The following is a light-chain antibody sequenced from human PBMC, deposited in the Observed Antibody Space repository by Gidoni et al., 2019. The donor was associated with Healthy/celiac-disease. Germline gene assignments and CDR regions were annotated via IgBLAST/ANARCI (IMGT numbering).Light chain of an antibody. J-gene: IGKJ2*01. CDR2: DAS. V-gene: IGKV3D-20*01. Sequence: DTVSPLPPATLSLSPGERATLSRGASQRVSSSFLAWYQQKPGLAPRLLIYDASSRATSIPDRFSGSGSVTYFTLTISILEPEDFAVYYCQQYGSSPYTFXQXTKLEIK. CDR3: QQYGSSPYT. CDR1: QRVSSSF.